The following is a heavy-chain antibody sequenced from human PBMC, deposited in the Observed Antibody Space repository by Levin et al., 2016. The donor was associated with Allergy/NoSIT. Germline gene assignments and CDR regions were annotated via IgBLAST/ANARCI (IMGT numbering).Heavy chain of an antibody. J-gene: IGHJ4*02. Sequence: GESLKISCAASGFTFSNAWMSWVRQAPGKGLEWVGRIKSKTDGGTTDYAAPVKGRFTISRDDSKNTLYLQMNSLKTEDTAVYYCTTAVARVGYCSSTSCYRFRDYWGQGTLVTVSS. V-gene: IGHV3-15*01. CDR3: TTAVARVGYCSSTSCYRFRDY. CDR2: IKSKTDGGTT. CDR1: GFTFSNAW. D-gene: IGHD2-2*02.